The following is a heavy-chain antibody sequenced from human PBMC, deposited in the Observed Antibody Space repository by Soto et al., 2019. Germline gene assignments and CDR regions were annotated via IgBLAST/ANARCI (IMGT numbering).Heavy chain of an antibody. CDR1: GFTFSSYS. Sequence: EVQLVESGGGLVKPGGSLRLSCAASGFTFSSYSMNWVRQAPGKGLEWVSSISSSSSYIYYADSVTGRFTISRDNAKNSLYLQMNSLRAEDTAVYYCASIRGVIKATNYYYYGMDVWGQGTTVTVSS. D-gene: IGHD3-10*01. J-gene: IGHJ6*02. CDR3: ASIRGVIKATNYYYYGMDV. V-gene: IGHV3-21*01. CDR2: ISSSSSYI.